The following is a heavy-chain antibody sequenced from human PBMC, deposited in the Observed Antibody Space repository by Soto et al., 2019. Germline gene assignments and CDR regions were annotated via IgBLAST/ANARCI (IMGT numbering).Heavy chain of an antibody. V-gene: IGHV1-69*06. Sequence: GASVKVSCKASGGTFSSYAISWVRQAPGQGLEWMGGIIPIFGTANYAQKFQGRVTITADKSTSTAYMELSSLRSEDTAVYYCASGIVVVTAIPHAFDIWGQGTMVTVSS. CDR1: GGTFSSYA. CDR3: ASGIVVVTAIPHAFDI. J-gene: IGHJ3*02. D-gene: IGHD2-21*02. CDR2: IIPIFGTA.